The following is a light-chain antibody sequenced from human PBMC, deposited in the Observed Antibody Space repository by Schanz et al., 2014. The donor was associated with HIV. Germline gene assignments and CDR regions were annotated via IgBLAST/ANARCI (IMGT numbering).Light chain of an antibody. J-gene: IGKJ1*01. CDR1: QSVGSSY. Sequence: EIVLTQSPGTLSLSPGERATLSCRASQSVGSSYLAWYQQKPGQAPRLVIFGTSNRATGIPDRFSGSDSGTDFTLTISRVEPEDYAVYYCQQYGSSPWTFGQGTRVDVK. CDR3: QQYGSSPWT. CDR2: GTS. V-gene: IGKV3-20*01.